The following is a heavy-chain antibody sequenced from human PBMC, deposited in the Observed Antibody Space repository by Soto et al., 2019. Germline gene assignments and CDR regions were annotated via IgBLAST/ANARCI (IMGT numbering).Heavy chain of an antibody. CDR1: GYPFSDNQ. CDR3: ARKHSLDYIRWGLDP. J-gene: IGHJ5*02. CDR2: INHKRNDT. Sequence: ASVKVSCKASGYPFSDNQIHWLRRALGQGLEWIGRINHKRNDTNYAQMFQGRVTMTRDTSIDTAYLELTGLASDDTATYYCARKHSLDYIRWGLDPWGQGTLVTVSS. V-gene: IGHV1-2*02. D-gene: IGHD4-4*01.